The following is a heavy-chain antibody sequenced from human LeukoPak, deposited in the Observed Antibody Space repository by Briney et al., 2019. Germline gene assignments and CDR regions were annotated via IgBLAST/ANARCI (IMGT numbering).Heavy chain of an antibody. CDR3: AKGENGYSTFDY. CDR1: GFTFSSYA. D-gene: IGHD5-24*01. Sequence: GRSLRLACAASGFTFSSYAMHWVRQAPGKGLEWVAAISFDGSNKYYADSVKGRFTISRDNSKDTLYLQMNSLSAEDTAVHYCAKGENGYSTFDYWGQGTLVTVSS. J-gene: IGHJ4*02. V-gene: IGHV3-30-3*01. CDR2: ISFDGSNK.